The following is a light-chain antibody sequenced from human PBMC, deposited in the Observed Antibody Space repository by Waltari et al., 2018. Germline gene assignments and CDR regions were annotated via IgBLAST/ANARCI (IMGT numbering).Light chain of an antibody. Sequence: QSVLPQPPSVSGAPGQRVTLSCTRSSSNTGTGHDVHWYQQLPGTAPKLLIYGNSNRPSGVPDRFSGSKSGTSASLAITGLQAEDEADYYCQSYDSSLSGSVFGGGTKLTVL. CDR1: SSNTGTGHD. CDR2: GNS. J-gene: IGLJ2*01. CDR3: QSYDSSLSGSV. V-gene: IGLV1-40*01.